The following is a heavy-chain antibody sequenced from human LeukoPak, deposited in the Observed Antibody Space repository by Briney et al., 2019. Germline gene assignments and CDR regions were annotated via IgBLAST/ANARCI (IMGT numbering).Heavy chain of an antibody. V-gene: IGHV3-23*01. J-gene: IGHJ4*02. CDR3: ARDWNDYGDYVLGY. Sequence: PGGSLRLSCAASGFTFSSYAMSWVRQAPGKGLEWVSAISGSGGSTYYADSVKGRFTISRDNSKNTLYLQMNSLRSEDTAVYYCARDWNDYGDYVLGYWGQGTLVTVSS. D-gene: IGHD4-17*01. CDR1: GFTFSSYA. CDR2: ISGSGGST.